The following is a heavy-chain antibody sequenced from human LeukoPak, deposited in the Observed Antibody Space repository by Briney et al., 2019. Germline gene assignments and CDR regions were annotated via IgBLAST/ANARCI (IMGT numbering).Heavy chain of an antibody. CDR1: GFTFNDYY. J-gene: IGHJ5*02. CDR2: INIGGTNT. V-gene: IGHV3-11*01. Sequence: GGSLRLSCAASGFTFNDYYMSWIRQAPRKGLEWLSYINIGGTNTHYADSVKGRFTISRDNAKKSLYLEMNNLRAEDTAVYYCATDGAGFDTWGQGVLVTVSS. CDR3: ATDGAGFDT.